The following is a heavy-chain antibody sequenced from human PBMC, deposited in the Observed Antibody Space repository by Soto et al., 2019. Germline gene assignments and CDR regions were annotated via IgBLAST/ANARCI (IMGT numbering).Heavy chain of an antibody. D-gene: IGHD3-22*01. Sequence: GGSLGLSCAASGFTFSSYSMNWVRQAPGKGLEWVSSISSSSSYIYYADSVKGRFTISRDNAKNSLYLQMNSLRAEDTAVYYCARDRSFYESSGYQPDYYRMDVSGQGTTVSVS. J-gene: IGHJ6*02. CDR2: ISSSSSYI. CDR3: ARDRSFYESSGYQPDYYRMDV. CDR1: GFTFSSYS. V-gene: IGHV3-21*01.